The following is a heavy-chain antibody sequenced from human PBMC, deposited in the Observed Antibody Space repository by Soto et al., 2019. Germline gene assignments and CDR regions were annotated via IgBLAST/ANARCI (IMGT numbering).Heavy chain of an antibody. V-gene: IGHV3-23*01. Sequence: DVQLLESGGGLVQPEGSLRLSCAASGFTFRSYAMGWVRQGPGKGLEWVAVVSIGGSTHYADSVRGRFTISRDNSKNTLSLQRNSLTAEDTAVYFCAKRRCAGGHFDYWGQGALVTVSS. J-gene: IGHJ4*02. D-gene: IGHD2-8*02. CDR1: GFTFRSYA. CDR3: AKRRCAGGHFDY. CDR2: VSIGGST.